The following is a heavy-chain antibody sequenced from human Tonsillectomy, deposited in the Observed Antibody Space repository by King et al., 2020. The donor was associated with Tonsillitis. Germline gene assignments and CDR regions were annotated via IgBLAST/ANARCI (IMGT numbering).Heavy chain of an antibody. CDR3: ARRDGALEYYYYGMDV. CDR1: GFTFSSYA. V-gene: IGHV3-30-3*01. J-gene: IGHJ6*02. Sequence: VQLVESGGGVVQPGRSLRLSCAASGFTFSSYAMHWVRQAPGKGLEWVAGVSYDGSTKYYADSVQGRFTISRDNSKNTVYLQMNRLEAEDTAVYYCARRDGALEYYYYGMDVWGQGTTVTVSS. CDR2: VSYDGSTK. D-gene: IGHD4-17*01.